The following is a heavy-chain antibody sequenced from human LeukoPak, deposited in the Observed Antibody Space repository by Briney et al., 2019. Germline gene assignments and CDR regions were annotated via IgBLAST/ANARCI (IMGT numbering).Heavy chain of an antibody. D-gene: IGHD3-10*01. CDR3: ARLRITMVRGVINIRRYYFDY. J-gene: IGHJ4*02. Sequence: GGSLRLSCAASGFTFSSYAMSWVRQAPGKGLEWVSAISGSGGSTYYADSVKGRFTISRDNAKNSLYLQMNSLRAEDTAVYYCARLRITMVRGVINIRRYYFDYWGQGTLVTVSS. V-gene: IGHV3-23*01. CDR1: GFTFSSYA. CDR2: ISGSGGST.